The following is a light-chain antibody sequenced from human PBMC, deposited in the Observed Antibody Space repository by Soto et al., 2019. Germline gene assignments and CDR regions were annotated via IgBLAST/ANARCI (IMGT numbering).Light chain of an antibody. Sequence: EIVMTQSPATLSVSPGERATLSCRASQSVSSNLAWYQQKPGQAPRLLIYGASTRATGIPARFSGSGSGTEFTLTISSLQSEDFADYYCQQYNNWPRTFGQGT. CDR3: QQYNNWPRT. J-gene: IGKJ1*01. CDR1: QSVSSN. V-gene: IGKV3-15*01. CDR2: GAS.